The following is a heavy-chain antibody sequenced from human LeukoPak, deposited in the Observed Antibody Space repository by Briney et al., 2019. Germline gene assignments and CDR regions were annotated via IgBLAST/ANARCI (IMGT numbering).Heavy chain of an antibody. J-gene: IGHJ3*02. D-gene: IGHD5-18*01. Sequence: ASVKVSCKASGYTFTSYYMHWVRQAPGQGLEWMGIINPSGGSTSYAQKFQGRVTMTRDTSTNTVYMELSSLRSEDTAVYYCARMYSYGYSFCAFDIWGQGTMVTVSS. CDR1: GYTFTSYY. CDR2: INPSGGST. CDR3: ARMYSYGYSFCAFDI. V-gene: IGHV1-46*01.